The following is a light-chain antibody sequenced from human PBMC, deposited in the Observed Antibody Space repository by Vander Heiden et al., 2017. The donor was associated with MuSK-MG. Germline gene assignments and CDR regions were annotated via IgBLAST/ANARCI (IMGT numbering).Light chain of an antibody. Sequence: EIVLTQSPGTLSLSPGERATLSCRASQSVSSSYLAWYQQKPGQAPRLLIYGASSRATGIPDRFSGSGSGTDFTLTISRLEPEDFAVYYCQQDCSSGYTFGPGTKLEIK. CDR1: QSVSSSY. CDR2: GAS. CDR3: QQDCSSGYT. V-gene: IGKV3-20*01. J-gene: IGKJ2*01.